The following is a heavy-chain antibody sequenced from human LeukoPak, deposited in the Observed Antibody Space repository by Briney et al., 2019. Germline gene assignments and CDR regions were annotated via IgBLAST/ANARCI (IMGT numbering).Heavy chain of an antibody. Sequence: PSETLSLTCAVSGDSISSSNWWGWVRQPPGKGLEWIGYIHYSGSTYYNPSLLSRVTMSVDTSKNQFSLKLSSVTAVDTAVYYCARKHRWNGLYFDYWGQGILVTVSS. CDR3: ARKHRWNGLYFDY. CDR2: IHYSGST. V-gene: IGHV4-28*01. D-gene: IGHD1-1*01. CDR1: GDSISSSNW. J-gene: IGHJ4*02.